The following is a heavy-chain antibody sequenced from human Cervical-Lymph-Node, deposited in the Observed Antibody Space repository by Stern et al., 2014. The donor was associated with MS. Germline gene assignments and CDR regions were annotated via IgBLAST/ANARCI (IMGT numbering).Heavy chain of an antibody. CDR1: GGSISSGGYY. V-gene: IGHV4-31*03. J-gene: IGHJ4*02. D-gene: IGHD3-3*01. CDR2: IYYSGST. Sequence: QVQLQESGPGLVKPSQTLSLTCTVSGGSISSGGYYWSWIRQHPGKGLEWIGYIYYSGSTYYNPSIKSRAIISVDTSKTQYSLKLSSVTAADTAVYYCARTPYDFWSGYYLHDYWGQGTLVTVSS. CDR3: ARTPYDFWSGYYLHDY.